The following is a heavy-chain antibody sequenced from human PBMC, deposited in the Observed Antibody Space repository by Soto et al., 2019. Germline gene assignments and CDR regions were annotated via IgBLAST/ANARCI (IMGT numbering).Heavy chain of an antibody. CDR2: INHSGST. CDR3: ARNYQRYPYCYYYMDV. V-gene: IGHV4-34*01. CDR1: GGSFSGYY. D-gene: IGHD1-7*01. Sequence: QVQLQQWGAGLLKPSETLSLTCAVYGGSFSGYYWSWIRQPPGKGLGWIGEINHSGSTNYNPSLKSRVTISVDTSKIQFSLKLCSVTAADTAVYYCARNYQRYPYCYYYMDVWGKGTTVTVSS. J-gene: IGHJ6*03.